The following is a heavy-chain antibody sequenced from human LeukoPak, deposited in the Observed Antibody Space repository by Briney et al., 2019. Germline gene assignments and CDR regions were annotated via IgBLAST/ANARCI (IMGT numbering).Heavy chain of an antibody. CDR1: GFTFSSYV. CDR3: ARPRHDNGDYVGY. J-gene: IGHJ4*02. CDR2: ISGSSGST. V-gene: IGHV3-23*01. D-gene: IGHD4-17*01. Sequence: GGSLRPSXAVSGFTFSSYVMSWVRQPPGKGLEWVSAISGSSGSTYYADSVKGRFTISRDNSKNTLYLQMNSLRAEDTAVYYCARPRHDNGDYVGYWGQGTLVTVSS.